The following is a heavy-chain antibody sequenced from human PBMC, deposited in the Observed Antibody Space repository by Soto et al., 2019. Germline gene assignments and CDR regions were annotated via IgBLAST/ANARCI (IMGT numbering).Heavy chain of an antibody. V-gene: IGHV3-23*01. Sequence: VGSLRLSCAASGFTFSSYAMSWVRQAPGKGLEWVSAIGGSGGSTYYADSVKGRFTISRDNSKNTLYLQMNSLRAEDTAVYYCAKEGSRQYYYYYGMDVWGQGTTVTVSS. CDR3: AKEGSRQYYYYYGMDV. J-gene: IGHJ6*02. D-gene: IGHD1-26*01. CDR2: IGGSGGST. CDR1: GFTFSSYA.